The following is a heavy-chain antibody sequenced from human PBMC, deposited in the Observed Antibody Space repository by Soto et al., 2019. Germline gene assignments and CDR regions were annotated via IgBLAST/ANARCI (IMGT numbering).Heavy chain of an antibody. V-gene: IGHV1-69*05. J-gene: IGHJ4*02. CDR3: ATVKSVGGAISVVYY. D-gene: IGHD3-10*01. CDR1: GGIVSKYA. CDR2: IIPTFGPT. Sequence: SVKVSCKASGGIVSKYAFTWVRQAPGQGLERMGAIIPTFGPTTYAQKFQGRVTITTDESTTTSYMGLTSLTSEDTAMYYCATVKSVGGAISVVYYWGQGTLVTVSS.